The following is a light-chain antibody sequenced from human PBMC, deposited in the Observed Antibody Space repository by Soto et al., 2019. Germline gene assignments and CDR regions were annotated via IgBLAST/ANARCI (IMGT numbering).Light chain of an antibody. CDR2: SNN. CDR1: SSNIGSNT. V-gene: IGLV1-44*01. J-gene: IGLJ2*01. Sequence: QAVVTQPPSASGTPGQRVTISCSGSSSNIGSNTVNWYQQLPGTAPKLLIYSNNQQPSGVPDRFSGSKSGTSASLAISGLQSEDEADYYCAAWDDSLNGLFGGGTKLTVL. CDR3: AAWDDSLNGL.